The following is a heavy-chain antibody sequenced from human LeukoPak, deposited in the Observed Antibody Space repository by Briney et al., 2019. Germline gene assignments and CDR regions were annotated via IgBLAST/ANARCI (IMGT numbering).Heavy chain of an antibody. J-gene: IGHJ4*02. CDR3: AGGGYCSSSSCFAPLFDW. CDR2: IHYSGGT. V-gene: IGHV4-59*01. D-gene: IGHD2-2*01. Sequence: SETLSLTCTVSGASISRYYWSWIRQPPGKGLEWIGYIHYSGGTNYNASLKSRVAMLLDTSKNQFSLRLRSVTAADTALYFCAGGGYCSSSSCFAPLFDWWGQGTLVTVSS. CDR1: GASISRYY.